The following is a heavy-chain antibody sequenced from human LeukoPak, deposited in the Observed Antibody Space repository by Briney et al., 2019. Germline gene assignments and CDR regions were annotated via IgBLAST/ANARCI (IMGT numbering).Heavy chain of an antibody. CDR1: GYTFTGYY. CDR3: ARRIAAAGAHFDY. J-gene: IGHJ4*02. D-gene: IGHD6-13*01. V-gene: IGHV1-2*04. CDR2: INPNSGGT. Sequence: ASVKVSCKASGYTFTGYYMHWVRQAPGQGLEWMGWINPNSGGTNYAQKFQGWVTMTRDTSISTAYMELSRLRSDDTAVYYCARRIAAAGAHFDYWGQGTLVTVSS.